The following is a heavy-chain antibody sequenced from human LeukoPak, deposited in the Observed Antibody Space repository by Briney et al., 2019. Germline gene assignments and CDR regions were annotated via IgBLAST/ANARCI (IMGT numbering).Heavy chain of an antibody. CDR2: ISGSGGST. V-gene: IGHV3-23*01. D-gene: IGHD2-8*01. CDR3: AKDLAHCTNGVCSFGFDY. CDR1: GFTFSSYA. J-gene: IGHJ4*02. Sequence: GGYLRLSCAASGFTFSSYAMSWVRQAPGKGLEWVSAISGSGGSTYYADSVKGRFTISRDNSKNTLYLQMNSLRAEDTAVYYCAKDLAHCTNGVCSFGFDYWGQGTLVTVSS.